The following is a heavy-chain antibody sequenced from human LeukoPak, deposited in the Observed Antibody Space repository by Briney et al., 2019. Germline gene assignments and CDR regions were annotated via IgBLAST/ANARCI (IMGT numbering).Heavy chain of an antibody. Sequence: SETLSLTCTASGGSISSYYWSWIRQPPGKGLEWIGYIYYSGSTNYNPSLKSRVTISVDTSKNQFSLKLSSVTAADTAVYYCARETSQKGAHYMDVWGKGTTVTISS. CDR2: IYYSGST. CDR1: GGSISSYY. CDR3: ARETSQKGAHYMDV. D-gene: IGHD3-16*01. V-gene: IGHV4-59*01. J-gene: IGHJ6*03.